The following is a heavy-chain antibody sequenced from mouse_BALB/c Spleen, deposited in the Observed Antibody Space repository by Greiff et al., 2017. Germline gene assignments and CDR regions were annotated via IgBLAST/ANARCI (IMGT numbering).Heavy chain of an antibody. V-gene: IGHV5-9-4*01. Sequence: EVKLVESGGGLVKPGGSLKLSCAASGFTFSSYAMSWVRQSPEKRLEWVAEISSGGSYTYYPDTVTGRFTISRDNAKNTLYLEMSSLRAEDTAMYYCARDSGPLDYWGQGTTLTVSS. CDR2: ISSGGSYT. D-gene: IGHD3-1*01. CDR3: ARDSGPLDY. CDR1: GFTFSSYA. J-gene: IGHJ2*01.